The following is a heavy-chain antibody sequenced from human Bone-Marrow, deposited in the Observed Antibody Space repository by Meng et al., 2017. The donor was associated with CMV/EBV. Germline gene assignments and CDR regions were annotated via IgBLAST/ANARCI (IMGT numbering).Heavy chain of an antibody. CDR3: ARFTYSSRWSGDY. V-gene: IGHV1-46*01. Sequence: ASVKVSCKASGYTFIDYYLHWVRQAPGQGLEWMRIIDPSGDNTRYAQKFQDRVTMTRDTSTSTVYLELSSLTSDDTAVYYCARFTYSSRWSGDYWGQGTLVTVSS. D-gene: IGHD6-19*01. CDR1: GYTFIDYY. J-gene: IGHJ4*02. CDR2: IDPSGDNT.